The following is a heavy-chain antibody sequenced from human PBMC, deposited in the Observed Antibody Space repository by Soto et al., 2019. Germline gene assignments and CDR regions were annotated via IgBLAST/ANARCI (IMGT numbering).Heavy chain of an antibody. CDR3: TTDDVDSGYDFYYYYMDV. D-gene: IGHD5-12*01. CDR2: IKSKTDGGTT. J-gene: IGHJ6*03. Sequence: SGGSLRLSCAASGFTFSNAWMSWVRQAPGKGLEWVGRIKSKTDGGTTDYAAPVKGRFTISRDDSKNTLYLQMNSLKTEDTAVYYCTTDDVDSGYDFYYYYMDVWGKGTTVTVSS. CDR1: GFTFSNAW. V-gene: IGHV3-15*01.